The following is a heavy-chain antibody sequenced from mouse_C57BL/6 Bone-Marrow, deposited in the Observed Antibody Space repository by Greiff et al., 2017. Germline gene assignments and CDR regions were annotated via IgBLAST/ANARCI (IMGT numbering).Heavy chain of an antibody. Sequence: EVQLVESGPELVKPGASVKIPCKASGYTFTDYNMDWVKQSHGKSLEWVGDINPNNGGTIYNQKFKGKATLTVDKSSSTAYMELRRLTSEDTAVYYCARAPYYGSSYGYFDVWGTGTTVTVSS. CDR3: ARAPYYGSSYGYFDV. J-gene: IGHJ1*03. V-gene: IGHV1-18*01. CDR1: GYTFTDYN. CDR2: INPNNGGT. D-gene: IGHD1-1*01.